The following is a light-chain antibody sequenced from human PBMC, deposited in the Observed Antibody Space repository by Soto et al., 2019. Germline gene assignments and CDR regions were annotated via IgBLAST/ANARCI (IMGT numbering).Light chain of an antibody. CDR1: SSNIGSGYD. V-gene: IGLV1-40*01. J-gene: IGLJ1*01. Sequence: QSVVTQPPSVSGAPGQRVTISCTGSSSNIGSGYDVRWYQQLPGTAPKLLIYDNNNRPSGVPDRFSGSKSATSASLAITGLQAEDEADYYCQSHDSSLSGFYVFGTGTKVTVL. CDR2: DNN. CDR3: QSHDSSLSGFYV.